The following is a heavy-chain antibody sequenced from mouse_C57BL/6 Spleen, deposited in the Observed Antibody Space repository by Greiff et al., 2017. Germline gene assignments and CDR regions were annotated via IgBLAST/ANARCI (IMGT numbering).Heavy chain of an antibody. Sequence: VESGGGLVKPGGSLKLSCAASGFTFSSYAMSWVRQTPEKRLEWVATISDGGSYTYYPDNVKGRFTISRDNAKNNLYLQMSHLKSEDTAMYYCARADGYHYFDYWGQGTTLTVSS. CDR3: ARADGYHYFDY. CDR2: ISDGGSYT. V-gene: IGHV5-4*01. J-gene: IGHJ2*01. D-gene: IGHD2-3*01. CDR1: GFTFSSYA.